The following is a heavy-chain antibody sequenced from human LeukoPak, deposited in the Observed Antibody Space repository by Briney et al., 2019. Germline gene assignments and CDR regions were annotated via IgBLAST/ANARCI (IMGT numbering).Heavy chain of an antibody. Sequence: PGGSLRLSCAASGFTFDDYGMSWVRQTSGKGLEWVSGINRNGGSTGYEDSVKGRFTISRDNAKNSLYLQMNSLRAEDTALYYCARYLRKLYGVGGDYYFYMDVWGKGTTVTVSS. V-gene: IGHV3-20*04. CDR2: INRNGGST. CDR3: ARYLRKLYGVGGDYYFYMDV. J-gene: IGHJ6*03. D-gene: IGHD3-16*01. CDR1: GFTFDDYG.